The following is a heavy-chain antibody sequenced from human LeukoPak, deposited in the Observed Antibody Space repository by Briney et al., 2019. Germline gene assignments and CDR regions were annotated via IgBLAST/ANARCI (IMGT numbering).Heavy chain of an antibody. J-gene: IGHJ4*02. CDR1: GFTFSSYA. V-gene: IGHV3-30*04. D-gene: IGHD4/OR15-4a*01. CDR3: ARRAGAYSHPYDY. CDR2: ISFDGTDA. Sequence: GGSLRLSCAASGFTFSSYAIHWVRQAPGKGLEWVAVISFDGTDAFYADSVKGRFTISRDNSKNTLYLQMNSLRAEDTAVYYCARRAGAYSHPYDYWGQGTLVTVSS.